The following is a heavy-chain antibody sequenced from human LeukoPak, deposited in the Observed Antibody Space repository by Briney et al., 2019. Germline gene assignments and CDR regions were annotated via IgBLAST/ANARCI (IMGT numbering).Heavy chain of an antibody. CDR1: GGSISSYY. CDR3: ARALYSSSSGSYYYGMGV. Sequence: SETLSLTCTVSGGSISSYYWSWIRQPPGKGLEWIGYIYYSGSTNYNPSLKSRVTISVDTSKNQFSLKLSSVTAADTAVYYCARALYSSSSGSYYYGMGVWGQGTTVTVSS. CDR2: IYYSGST. V-gene: IGHV4-59*01. D-gene: IGHD6-6*01. J-gene: IGHJ6*02.